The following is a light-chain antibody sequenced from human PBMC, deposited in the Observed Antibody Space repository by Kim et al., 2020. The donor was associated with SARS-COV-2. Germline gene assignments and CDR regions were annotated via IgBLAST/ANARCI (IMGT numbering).Light chain of an antibody. J-gene: IGLJ2*01. CDR1: SSNIVQNY. CDR3: GTWDSSLNGLV. V-gene: IGLV1-51*01. Sequence: GQKVTISYSGSSSNIVQNYVSWYQQFPGTAPKLLIYDNNKRHSGIPDRFSGSKSGTSATLGITGLQTGDEADYYCGTWDSSLNGLVFGGGTQLTVL. CDR2: DNN.